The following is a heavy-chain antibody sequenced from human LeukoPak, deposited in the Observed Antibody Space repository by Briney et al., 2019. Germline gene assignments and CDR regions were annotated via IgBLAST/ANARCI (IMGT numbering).Heavy chain of an antibody. J-gene: IGHJ4*02. D-gene: IGHD2-15*01. Sequence: GASAKVSCKASGGTFSSYAISWVRQAPGQGLEWMGGIIPIFGTANYAQKFQGRVTITADESTSTAYMELSGLRSEDTAVYYCAREDCSGGSCNFDYWGQGTLVTVSS. V-gene: IGHV1-69*13. CDR1: GGTFSSYA. CDR2: IIPIFGTA. CDR3: AREDCSGGSCNFDY.